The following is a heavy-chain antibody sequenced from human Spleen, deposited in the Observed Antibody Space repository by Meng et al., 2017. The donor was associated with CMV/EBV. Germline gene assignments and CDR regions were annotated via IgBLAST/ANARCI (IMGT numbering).Heavy chain of an antibody. Sequence: GSLRFSCNVSGYSISSGYYWGWIRQPPGKGLEWIGSIYRVGNTYYNPTLKSRVTISVDTSKNQFSLKLSSVTAADTAVYYCVRVIVEYCTNGVCHWFDRWGQGTLVTVSS. V-gene: IGHV4-38-2*02. CDR1: GYSISSGYY. CDR3: VRVIVEYCTNGVCHWFDR. J-gene: IGHJ5*02. CDR2: IYRVGNT. D-gene: IGHD2-8*01.